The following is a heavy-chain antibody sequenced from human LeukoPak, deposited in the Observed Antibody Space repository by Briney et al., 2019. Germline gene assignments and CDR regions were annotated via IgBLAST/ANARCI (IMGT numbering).Heavy chain of an antibody. V-gene: IGHV4-59*01. CDR1: GGSISTYY. CDR3: ARATVYGDYYY. D-gene: IGHD4-17*01. Sequence: PSETLSLTCTVSGGSISTYYWSWIRQPPGKGLEWIGYIYYGGSTNYNPSLKSRVTISVDTSKNQFSLKLSSVTAADTAVYYCARATVYGDYYYWGQGTLVTVSS. J-gene: IGHJ4*02. CDR2: IYYGGST.